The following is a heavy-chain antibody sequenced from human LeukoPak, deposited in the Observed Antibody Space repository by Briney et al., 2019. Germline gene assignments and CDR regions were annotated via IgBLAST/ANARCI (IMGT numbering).Heavy chain of an antibody. J-gene: IGHJ4*02. Sequence: SETLSLTCTVSGGSISSGSYYWSWIRQPAGKGLEWIGRIYTSGSTNYNPSLKSRVTISVDTSKNQFSLKLSSVTAADTAVYYCARAKSSGWTVDYWGQGTLVTVSS. D-gene: IGHD6-19*01. CDR1: GGSISSGSYY. CDR2: IYTSGST. CDR3: ARAKSSGWTVDY. V-gene: IGHV4-61*02.